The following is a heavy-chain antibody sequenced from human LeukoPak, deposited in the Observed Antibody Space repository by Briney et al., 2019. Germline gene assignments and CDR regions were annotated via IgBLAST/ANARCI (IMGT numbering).Heavy chain of an antibody. CDR2: IGTSSTTI. J-gene: IGHJ6*03. CDR3: ARFAAGGSYYYYIDV. D-gene: IGHD6-25*01. Sequence: GGSLRLSCAVSGFTFSSYWMNWVRQPPGKGLEWVSNIGTSSTTIYYADSVKGRFTISRDNAKNSPYLQMNSLRADDTAVYYCARFAAGGSYYYYIDVWGKGTTVTVSS. CDR1: GFTFSSYW. V-gene: IGHV3-48*01.